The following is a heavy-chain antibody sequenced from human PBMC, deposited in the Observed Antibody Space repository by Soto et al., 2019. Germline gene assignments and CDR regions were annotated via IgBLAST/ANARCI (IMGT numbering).Heavy chain of an antibody. CDR1: GGTFYTYT. Sequence: SVKVSCKASGGTFYTYTFSWVRQAPGQGLEWMGSITPIYPTTNYAEKFQGRLTVTADGSTNTAYMELNSLTSEDTAVYYCARIPRYSFPTSDDLDSWGQGTLVTISS. CDR3: ARIPRYSFPTSDDLDS. V-gene: IGHV1-69*13. D-gene: IGHD5-18*01. J-gene: IGHJ4*02. CDR2: ITPIYPTT.